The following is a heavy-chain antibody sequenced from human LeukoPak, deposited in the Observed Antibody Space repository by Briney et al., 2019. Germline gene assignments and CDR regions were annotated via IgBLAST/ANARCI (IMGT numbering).Heavy chain of an antibody. CDR2: ISWNSGRI. D-gene: IGHD2-2*01. CDR3: AKDLSFVVVPAAQLGDYYYYGMDV. V-gene: IGHV3-9*01. CDR1: GFTFDDYA. Sequence: PGGSLRLSCAASGFTFDDYAMPWVRQVPGKGLEWVSGISWNSGRIGYAASVKGRFTISRDNSKNTLYLQMNSLRAEDTAVYYCAKDLSFVVVPAAQLGDYYYYGMDVWGQGTTVTVSS. J-gene: IGHJ6*02.